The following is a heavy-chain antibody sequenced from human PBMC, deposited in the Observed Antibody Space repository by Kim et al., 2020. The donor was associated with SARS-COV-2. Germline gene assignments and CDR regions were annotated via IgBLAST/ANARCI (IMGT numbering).Heavy chain of an antibody. J-gene: IGHJ4*02. CDR1: GFIFRNYA. V-gene: IGHV3-30*04. Sequence: GGSLRLSCVASGFIFRNYAMHWVRQAPGKGLEWVASITSDGTNKYYVDSVRGRFTISRDNSKNTLYVQINSLRVEDTAVYFCAIDHKSTSWLGDVDYCGPGTLVSVSS. CDR3: AIDHKSTSWLGDVDY. D-gene: IGHD6-13*01. CDR2: ITSDGTNK.